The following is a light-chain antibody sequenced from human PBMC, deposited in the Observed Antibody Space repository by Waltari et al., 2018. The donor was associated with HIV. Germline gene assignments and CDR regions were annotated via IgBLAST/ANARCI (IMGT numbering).Light chain of an antibody. CDR2: EGS. Sequence: QSAPTQPASVSGSPGQSITISCTGTSSDIGHYKYVSWYQQSPGKAPKHMIYEGSNRPSGVSNLFSGSKSGNTASLTISGLQAEDEADYYCSSYISTTTLFGTGTKVTVL. CDR1: SSDIGHYKY. CDR3: SSYISTTTL. J-gene: IGLJ1*01. V-gene: IGLV2-14*01.